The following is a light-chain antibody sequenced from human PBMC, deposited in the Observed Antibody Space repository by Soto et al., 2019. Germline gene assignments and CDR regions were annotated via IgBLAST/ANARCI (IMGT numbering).Light chain of an antibody. CDR1: SCDVGGYNY. Sequence: QSALTQPPSASGSPGQSVTISCTGTSCDVGGYNYVSWYQQHPGKAPKLIIYEVSKRPSGVPDRFSGSKSGNTASLTVSGLQAEDEADYYCSSYGGSKVFGGGTKLTVL. CDR2: EVS. J-gene: IGLJ2*01. V-gene: IGLV2-8*01. CDR3: SSYGGSKV.